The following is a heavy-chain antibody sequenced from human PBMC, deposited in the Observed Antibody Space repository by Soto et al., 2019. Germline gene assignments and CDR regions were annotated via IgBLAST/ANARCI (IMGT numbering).Heavy chain of an antibody. Sequence: ASVNVSCKASGYTFTMYGLSWVRQAPGQGPEWMGWTRADNGSVRYAEKFRGRLTMTTDTSTNTAYMELSSLRSDDTAVYYCARSGYDYNYYGMDFWGQGTTVTVSS. J-gene: IGHJ6*02. V-gene: IGHV1-18*04. CDR2: TRADNGSV. D-gene: IGHD5-12*01. CDR3: ARSGYDYNYYGMDF. CDR1: GYTFTMYG.